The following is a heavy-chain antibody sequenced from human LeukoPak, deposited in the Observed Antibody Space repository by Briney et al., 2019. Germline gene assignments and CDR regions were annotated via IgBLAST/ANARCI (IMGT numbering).Heavy chain of an antibody. CDR2: ISSSSSYI. CDR1: GFTFSSYS. J-gene: IGHJ4*02. Sequence: GGSLRLSCAASGFTFSSYSMNWVRQAPGKGLEWVSSISSSSSYIYYADSVKGRFTISRDNAKSSLYLQMNSLRAEDTAVYYCARGIGSSGWYAADYWGQGTLVTVSS. D-gene: IGHD6-19*01. V-gene: IGHV3-21*01. CDR3: ARGIGSSGWYAADY.